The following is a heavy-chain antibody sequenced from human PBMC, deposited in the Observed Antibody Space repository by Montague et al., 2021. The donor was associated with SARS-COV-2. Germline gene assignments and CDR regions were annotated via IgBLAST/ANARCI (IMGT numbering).Heavy chain of an antibody. CDR2: INHNGST. CDR3: ARGGRRYKWRDGTSYYYAMDY. CDR1: GGSLSGYY. D-gene: IGHD1-20*01. Sequence: SETLSLTCAVYGGSLSGYYWSWIRQPPGKGLEWIGEINHNGSTNYNLSLTSRVTISLDTSKNQFSLTLSSVTVADTAVYYCARGGRRYKWRDGTSYYYAMDYWGHGTPVTVSS. V-gene: IGHV4-34*01. J-gene: IGHJ6*02.